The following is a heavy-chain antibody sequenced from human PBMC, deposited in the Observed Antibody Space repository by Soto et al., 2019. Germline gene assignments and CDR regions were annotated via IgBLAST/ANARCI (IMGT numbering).Heavy chain of an antibody. CDR1: GYTFTSYA. CDR3: ARVGYGTYYYYGMDV. J-gene: IGHJ6*02. Sequence: QVQLVQSGAEMKKPGASVKVYCKASGYTFTSYAIHWVRQAPGQGPEWMGWINTGNGNTKYSQKFQGRVTITRDTAANTAYMELYSLRSEDTAVYYCARVGYGTYYYYGMDVWGQGTTVTVSS. CDR2: INTGNGNT. D-gene: IGHD5-18*01. V-gene: IGHV1-3*04.